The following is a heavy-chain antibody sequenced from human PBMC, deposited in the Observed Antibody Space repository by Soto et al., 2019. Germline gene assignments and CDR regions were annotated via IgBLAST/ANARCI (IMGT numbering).Heavy chain of an antibody. J-gene: IGHJ4*02. V-gene: IGHV3-30*03. D-gene: IGHD3-3*01. CDR2: ISYDGSNK. Sequence: QVQLVESGGGVVQPGRSLRLSCVASGFTFSSYGMHWVRQAPGKGLEWVAVISYDGSNKYYADSVKGRFTISRDNSKNTLYLKMNSLRAGDTAVFYGARERSGFNHWGQGPLVTVSS. CDR3: ARERSGFNH. CDR1: GFTFSSYG.